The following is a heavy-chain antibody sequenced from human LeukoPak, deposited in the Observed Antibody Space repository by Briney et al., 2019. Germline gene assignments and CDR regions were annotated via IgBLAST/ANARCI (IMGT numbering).Heavy chain of an antibody. CDR3: AGHLRPGGSYTWYFDL. CDR2: IYYSGST. D-gene: IGHD1-26*01. CDR1: GGSISSSSYY. V-gene: IGHV4-39*01. J-gene: IGHJ2*01. Sequence: SETLSLTCTVSGGSISSSSYYWGWIRQPPGKGLEWIGSIYYSGSTYYNPSLKSRVTISVDTSKNQFSLKLSSVTAADTAVYYCAGHLRPGGSYTWYFDLWGRGTLVTVSS.